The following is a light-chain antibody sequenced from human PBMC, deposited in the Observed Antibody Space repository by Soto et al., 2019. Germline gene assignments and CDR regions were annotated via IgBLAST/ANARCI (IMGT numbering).Light chain of an antibody. Sequence: EIVLTQSPGTLSLSPGERALLSCRARQTVSGTYLAWFQQKPGQAPRLLIYGASSRATGVSDRFSGSGSGTDFTLTISRLEPEDFAVYYCQQYGRSPTWTFGQGTKVDIK. CDR2: GAS. CDR3: QQYGRSPTWT. V-gene: IGKV3-20*01. CDR1: QTVSGTY. J-gene: IGKJ1*01.